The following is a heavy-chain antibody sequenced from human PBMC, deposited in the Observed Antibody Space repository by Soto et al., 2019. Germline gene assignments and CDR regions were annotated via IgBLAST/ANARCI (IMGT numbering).Heavy chain of an antibody. CDR2: ISHSGST. Sequence: QLQLQESGSGLVKPSQTLSLTCAVSGGSTSSGGYSWSWLRQPPGKGLEWIGYISHSGSTYYNPSLKXRXTXXVDPSKNQFSLRLSSVTAADTAVYYCARGGLLPDYWGQGTLVTVSS. CDR1: GGSTSSGGYS. CDR3: ARGGLLPDY. D-gene: IGHD6-19*01. V-gene: IGHV4-30-2*01. J-gene: IGHJ4*02.